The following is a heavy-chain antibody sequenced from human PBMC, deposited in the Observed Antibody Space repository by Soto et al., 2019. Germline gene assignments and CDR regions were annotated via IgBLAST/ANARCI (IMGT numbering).Heavy chain of an antibody. J-gene: IGHJ6*02. V-gene: IGHV4-4*02. CDR2: IYHSGST. Sequence: QVQLQESGPGLVKPSGTLSLTCAVSGGSISSSNWWSWVRQPPGKGLEWIGEIYHSGSTNYNPSLKSRVTMSVDKSKIQSSLKLSSVTAADTAVYYCARVSGSYYYGMDVWGQGTTVTVSS. D-gene: IGHD1-26*01. CDR3: ARVSGSYYYGMDV. CDR1: GGSISSSNW.